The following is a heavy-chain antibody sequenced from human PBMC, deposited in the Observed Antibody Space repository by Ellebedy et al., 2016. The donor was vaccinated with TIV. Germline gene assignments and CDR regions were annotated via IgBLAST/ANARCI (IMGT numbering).Heavy chain of an antibody. Sequence: AASVKVSCKASGYTFTSYGISWVRQAPGQGLEWMGWINPNSGGTNYAQKFQGWVTMTRDTSISTAYMELSRLRSDDTAVYYCARDLEGYCSSTSCYGFGRLDYWGQGTLVTVSS. CDR3: ARDLEGYCSSTSCYGFGRLDY. V-gene: IGHV1-2*04. CDR2: INPNSGGT. CDR1: GYTFTSYG. J-gene: IGHJ4*02. D-gene: IGHD2-2*01.